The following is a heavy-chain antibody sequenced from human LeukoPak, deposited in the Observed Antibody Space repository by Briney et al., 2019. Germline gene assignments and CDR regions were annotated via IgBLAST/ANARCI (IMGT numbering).Heavy chain of an antibody. CDR3: ARSYASGVHYMDV. J-gene: IGHJ6*03. CDR1: GFTLSNHA. CDR2: ISLTGDST. V-gene: IGHV3-64*01. D-gene: IGHD3-10*01. Sequence: GGSLRLSCVASGFTLSNHAMHWVRQGPGKGLEYVSAISLTGDSTYYANSVKGRFTISSDDSKNTLYLQMGSLRTEDMAVYYCARSYASGVHYMDVWGKGSTVTVSS.